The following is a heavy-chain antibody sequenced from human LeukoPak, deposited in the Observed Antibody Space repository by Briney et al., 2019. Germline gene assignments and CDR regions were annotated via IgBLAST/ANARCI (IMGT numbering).Heavy chain of an antibody. CDR1: GFTVSSNY. D-gene: IGHD3-10*01. CDR3: AGYYYGSGSSQFDY. Sequence: QPGGSLRLSCAASGFTVSSNYMSWVRQAPVKGLEWVSVIYSGGSTYYADSVKGRFTISRDNSKNTLYLQMNSLRAEDTAVYYCAGYYYGSGSSQFDYWGQGTLVTVSS. V-gene: IGHV3-66*02. J-gene: IGHJ4*02. CDR2: IYSGGST.